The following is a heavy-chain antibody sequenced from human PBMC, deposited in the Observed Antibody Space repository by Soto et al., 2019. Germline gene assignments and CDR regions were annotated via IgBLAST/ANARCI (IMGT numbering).Heavy chain of an antibody. V-gene: IGHV1-69*02. D-gene: IGHD3-10*01. Sequence: SVKVSCKASGGTFSSYTISWVRQAPGQGLEWMGRIIPILGIANYAQKFQGRVTITADKSTSTAYMELSSLRSEDTAVYYCARYYGSRQYYFDYWGQGTLVTVSS. CDR1: GGTFSSYT. CDR3: ARYYGSRQYYFDY. CDR2: IIPILGIA. J-gene: IGHJ4*02.